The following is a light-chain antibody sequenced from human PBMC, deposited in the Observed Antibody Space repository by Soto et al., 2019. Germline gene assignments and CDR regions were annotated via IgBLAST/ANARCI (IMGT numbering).Light chain of an antibody. V-gene: IGKV1-39*01. Sequence: EIQMTQSPSSLSASVGDRVTITCRASQSISSYLNWYQQKPGKAPKLLIYAASSLQSGVPSRFSGSGSGTDFTLTISCLQSEDFAVYYCQQDYNLPITFGQGTRREIK. CDR3: QQDYNLPIT. CDR1: QSISSY. J-gene: IGKJ5*01. CDR2: AAS.